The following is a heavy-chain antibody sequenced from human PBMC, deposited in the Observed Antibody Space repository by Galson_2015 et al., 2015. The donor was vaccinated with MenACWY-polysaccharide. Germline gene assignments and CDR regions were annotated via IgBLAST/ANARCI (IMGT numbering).Heavy chain of an antibody. CDR2: IPGSGGTS. CDR1: GFTFSNYV. Sequence: SLRLSCAASGFTFSNYVMTWVRQAPEKGLEWVSAIPGSGGTSDYADSVKGRFTISRDNSNNALYLQMNGLRAEDTALYYCAKRARVVVSVWYGMDVWGQGTPVTVSS. D-gene: IGHD2-15*01. J-gene: IGHJ6*02. CDR3: AKRARVVVSVWYGMDV. V-gene: IGHV3-23*01.